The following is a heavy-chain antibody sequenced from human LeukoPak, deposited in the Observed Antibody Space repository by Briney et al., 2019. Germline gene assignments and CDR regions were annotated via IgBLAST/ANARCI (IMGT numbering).Heavy chain of an antibody. V-gene: IGHV4-4*02. J-gene: IGHJ3*02. CDR1: GGSISSSNW. CDR2: IYHSGST. Sequence: PSETLSLTCAVSGGSISSSNWWSWVRQPPGKGLEWIGEIYHSGSTNYNPSLKSRVTISVDKSKNQFSLKLSSVTAADTAVYYCARDLRYCSGGSCYRDAFDIWGQGTMVTVSS. CDR3: ARDLRYCSGGSCYRDAFDI. D-gene: IGHD2-15*01.